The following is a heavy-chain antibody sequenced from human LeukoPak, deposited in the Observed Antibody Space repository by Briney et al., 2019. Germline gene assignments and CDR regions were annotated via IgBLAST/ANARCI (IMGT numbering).Heavy chain of an antibody. CDR2: ISYDGSNK. J-gene: IGHJ4*02. CDR1: GFTFSSYG. V-gene: IGHV3-30*18. Sequence: GRSLRLSCAASGFTFSSYGMHWVRQAPGKGLEWVAVISYDGSNKYYADSVKGRFTISRDNSKNTLYLQMNSLRAEDTAVYYCAKGYCSGGSCFDYWAREPWSPSPQ. D-gene: IGHD2-15*01. CDR3: AKGYCSGGSCFDY.